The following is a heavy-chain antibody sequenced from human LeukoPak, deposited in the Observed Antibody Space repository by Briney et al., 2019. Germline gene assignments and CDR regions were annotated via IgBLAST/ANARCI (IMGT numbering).Heavy chain of an antibody. V-gene: IGHV4-39*01. CDR2: IYYSGST. Sequence: PSETLSLTCTVSGGSISSSSYYWGWIRQPPGKGLEWIGIIYYSGSTYYNPSLKSRVTISVDTSKNQFSLKLSSVTAADTAVYYCAGQGRGSSSYMEEFDYWGQGTLVTVSS. CDR1: GGSISSSSYY. D-gene: IGHD6-13*01. CDR3: AGQGRGSSSYMEEFDY. J-gene: IGHJ4*02.